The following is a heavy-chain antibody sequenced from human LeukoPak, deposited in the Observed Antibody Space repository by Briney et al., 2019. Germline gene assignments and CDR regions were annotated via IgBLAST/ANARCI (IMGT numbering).Heavy chain of an antibody. J-gene: IGHJ4*02. CDR2: IGGSGGST. Sequence: PGGSLRLSCVASGFTFTSFAMSWVRQAPGKGLEWVSAIGGSGGSTYYADSVKGRFTISRDNYKSTLYLQMNSLRAEDTAVYYCARLITRGNSFGSDYWGQGTLVTVSS. CDR1: GFTFTSFA. CDR3: ARLITRGNSFGSDY. V-gene: IGHV3-23*01. D-gene: IGHD5-18*01.